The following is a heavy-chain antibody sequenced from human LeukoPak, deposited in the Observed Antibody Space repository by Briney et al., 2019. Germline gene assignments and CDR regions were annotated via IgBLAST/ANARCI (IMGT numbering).Heavy chain of an antibody. Sequence: SETPSLTCTVSGGSISSSSYYWGWIRQPPGKGLEWIGSIYYSGSTYYNPSLKSRVTISVDTSKNQFSLKLSSVTAADTAVYYCAXQRRWELSIFDYWGQGTLVTVSS. CDR1: GGSISSSSYY. J-gene: IGHJ4*02. CDR3: AXQRRWELSIFDY. D-gene: IGHD1-26*01. V-gene: IGHV4-39*01. CDR2: IYYSGST.